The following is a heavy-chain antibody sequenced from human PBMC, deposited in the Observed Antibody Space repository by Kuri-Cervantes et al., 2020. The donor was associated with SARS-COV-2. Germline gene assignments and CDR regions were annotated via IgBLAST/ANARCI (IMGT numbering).Heavy chain of an antibody. CDR1: GDSVSSNSAA. J-gene: IGHJ3*02. Sequence: LRLSCAISGDSVSSNSAAWNWIRQSPSRGLEWLGRTYYRSKWYNDYAVSVKSRITINPDTSKNQFSLQLNSVTPEDTAVYYCARERYFDWLSLADDAFDIWGQGTMVTVSS. V-gene: IGHV6-1*01. D-gene: IGHD3-9*01. CDR3: ARERYFDWLSLADDAFDI. CDR2: TYYRSKWYN.